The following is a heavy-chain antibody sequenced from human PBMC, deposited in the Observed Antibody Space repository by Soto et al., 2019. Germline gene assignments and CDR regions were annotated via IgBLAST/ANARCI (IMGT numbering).Heavy chain of an antibody. V-gene: IGHV3-48*01. CDR1: GFTFSNYA. J-gene: IGHJ3*01. D-gene: IGHD3-3*02. CDR3: ARVRLSIAVNDALDV. CDR2: ISHKSSAI. Sequence: EVQLVESGGGLVQPGGSLRLSCAASGFTFSNYAMNWVRQAPGKGLEWVSYISHKSSAIYHADSVKGRFTVSRDNSKRTLSLQMNSLRPEDTAVYYCARVRLSIAVNDALDVWGQGTTVTVSS.